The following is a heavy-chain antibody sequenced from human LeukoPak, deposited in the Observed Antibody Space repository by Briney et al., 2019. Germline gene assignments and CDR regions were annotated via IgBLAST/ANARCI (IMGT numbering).Heavy chain of an antibody. Sequence: SETLSLTCTVSGGSISSGGYYWSWIRQPPGKGLEWIGEINHGGSTNYNPSLKSRVTISVDTSKNQFSLKLSSVTAADTAVYYCARGPPPRGGSGSYYPFDYWGQGTLVTVSS. CDR2: INHGGST. D-gene: IGHD3-10*01. V-gene: IGHV4-39*07. J-gene: IGHJ4*02. CDR3: ARGPPPRGGSGSYYPFDY. CDR1: GGSISSGGYY.